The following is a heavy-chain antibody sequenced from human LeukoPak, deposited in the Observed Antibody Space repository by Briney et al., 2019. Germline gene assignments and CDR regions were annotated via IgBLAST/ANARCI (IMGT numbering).Heavy chain of an antibody. V-gene: IGHV4-30-4*01. J-gene: IGHJ3*02. D-gene: IGHD3-22*01. CDR2: IYYSGST. CDR1: GGSISSGGYY. Sequence: SETLSLTCTVSGGSISSGGYYWSWIRQPPGKGLEWIGYIYYSGSTYYNPSLKSRVTVSVDTSKNQFSLKLSSVTAADTAVYYCARGALHSSGYLGAFDIWGQGTVVTVSS. CDR3: ARGALHSSGYLGAFDI.